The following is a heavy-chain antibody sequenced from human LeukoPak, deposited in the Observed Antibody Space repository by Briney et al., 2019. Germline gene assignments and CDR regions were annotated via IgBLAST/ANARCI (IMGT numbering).Heavy chain of an antibody. Sequence: GGSLRLSCAASGFTFSSYEMNWARQAPGKGLEWVSYISSSGNTIYYADSVKGRFTISRDNAKNSLYLQMNSLRAEDTAVYYCARSPRFGYWGQGTLVTVSS. V-gene: IGHV3-48*03. D-gene: IGHD3-3*01. CDR1: GFTFSSYE. CDR2: ISSSGNTI. J-gene: IGHJ4*02. CDR3: ARSPRFGY.